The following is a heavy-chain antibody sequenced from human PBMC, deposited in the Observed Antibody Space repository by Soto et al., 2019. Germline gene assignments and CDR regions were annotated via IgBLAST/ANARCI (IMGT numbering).Heavy chain of an antibody. CDR3: ARESLVLVPTTVNSYYFYFTMDV. Sequence: SVKVSCKTSGGTFRSDSFSWVRQAPGQGLEWMGGIIPMFDTPIYAQKFQGRVTITADESTSTAYMELSSLRSDDTAVYYCARESLVLVPTTVNSYYFYFTMDVGGTGSTVTV. D-gene: IGHD3-3*02. V-gene: IGHV1-69*13. CDR1: GGTFRSDS. CDR2: IIPMFDTP. J-gene: IGHJ6*03.